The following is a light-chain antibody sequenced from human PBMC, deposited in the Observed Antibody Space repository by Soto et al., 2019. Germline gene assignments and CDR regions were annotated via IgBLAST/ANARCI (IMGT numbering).Light chain of an antibody. CDR3: QSYDSRREVV. Sequence: QSVLTQPPSVSGAPGQRVTISCTGSSSNIGAGYDVHWYQQLPGTAPNLLIYGNSNRPSGVPDRFSGSKSGTSASLAITGLQAEDEADYYCQSYDSRREVVFGGGTKVTVL. CDR2: GNS. J-gene: IGLJ2*01. CDR1: SSNIGAGYD. V-gene: IGLV1-40*01.